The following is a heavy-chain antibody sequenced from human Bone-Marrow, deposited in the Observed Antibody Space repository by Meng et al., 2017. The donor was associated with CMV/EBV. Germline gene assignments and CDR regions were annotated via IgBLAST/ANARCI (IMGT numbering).Heavy chain of an antibody. CDR2: IRYEGSNK. CDR1: GFTFRSYG. D-gene: IGHD4/OR15-4a*01. V-gene: IGHV3-30*02. CDR3: AKDLWWISVLDYGMDV. Sequence: GGSLRLSCAASGFTFRSYGMHWVRQAPGKGLEWVAFIRYEGSNKYYADSVKGRFTIARDNSKNTRYLQMNSLRAEETAVYYCAKDLWWISVLDYGMDVWGQGTTVTVSS. J-gene: IGHJ6*02.